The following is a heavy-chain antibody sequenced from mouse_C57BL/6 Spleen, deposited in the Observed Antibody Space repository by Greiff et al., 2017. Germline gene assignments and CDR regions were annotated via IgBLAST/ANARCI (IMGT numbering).Heavy chain of an antibody. CDR3: ALYYYGSSYGFDY. J-gene: IGHJ2*01. CDR2: IYPRSGNT. CDR1: GYTFTSYG. D-gene: IGHD1-1*01. Sequence: VQLQQSGAELVRPGASVKLSCKASGYTFTSYGISWVKQRTGQGLEWIGEIYPRSGNTYYNEKFKGKATLTADKSSSTAYMHLSSLTSEDSAVYFCALYYYGSSYGFDYWGQGTTLTVSS. V-gene: IGHV1-81*01.